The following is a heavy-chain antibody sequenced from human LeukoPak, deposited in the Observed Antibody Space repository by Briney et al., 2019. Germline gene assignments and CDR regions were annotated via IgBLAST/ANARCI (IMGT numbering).Heavy chain of an antibody. CDR2: IVIDGSDE. CDR1: GFTFSIYG. CDR3: TKDTGEGDF. V-gene: IGHV3-30*02. D-gene: IGHD2-21*01. J-gene: IGHJ4*02. Sequence: PGESLRLPCATSGFTFSIYGMHWVRQFPGKGLEWVAFIVIDGSDEEYVDSVKGRFTISKDNTKNTLYIQMKNLRLEDTAMYYCTKDTGEGDFWGQGTLVTVSS.